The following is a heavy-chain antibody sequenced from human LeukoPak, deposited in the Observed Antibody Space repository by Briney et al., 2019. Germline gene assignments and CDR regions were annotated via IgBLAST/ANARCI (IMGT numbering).Heavy chain of an antibody. D-gene: IGHD3-22*01. Sequence: ASVKVSCKASGGTFSSYAISWVRQAPGQGLEWMGRIIPILGIANYAQKFQGRVTITADKSTSTAYMELSSLRSEDTAVYYCARATYYYDSSGLNFDYWGQGTLVTVSS. V-gene: IGHV1-69*04. CDR1: GGTFSSYA. CDR3: ARATYYYDSSGLNFDY. CDR2: IIPILGIA. J-gene: IGHJ4*02.